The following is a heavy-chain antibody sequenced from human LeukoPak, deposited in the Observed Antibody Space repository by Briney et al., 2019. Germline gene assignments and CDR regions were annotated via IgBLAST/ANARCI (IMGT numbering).Heavy chain of an antibody. J-gene: IGHJ4*02. D-gene: IGHD2-8*01. CDR1: GGTFSSYA. CDR3: AEKYCTNGVCVGYFDY. CDR2: IIPIFGTA. Sequence: ASVKVSCTASGGTFSSYAISWVRQAPGQGLEWMGGIIPIFGTANYAQKFQGRVTITADESTSTAYMELSSLRSEDTAVYYCAEKYCTNGVCVGYFDYWGQGTLVTVSS. V-gene: IGHV1-69*13.